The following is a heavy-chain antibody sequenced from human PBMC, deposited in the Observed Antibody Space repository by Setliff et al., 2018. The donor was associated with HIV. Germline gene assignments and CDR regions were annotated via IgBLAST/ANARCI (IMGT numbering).Heavy chain of an antibody. J-gene: IGHJ5*02. CDR3: ARSGGGWYNWFDP. CDR2: VNPEDGES. V-gene: IGHV1-69-2*01. CDR1: GYIFSEFY. Sequence: GASVKVSCKTSGYIFSEFYTHWVQQAPGKGLEWVGRVNPEDGESIYAEKFQGRVTITADTSTDTAYMELSSLRFDDTAVYYCARSGGGWYNWFDPWGQGTPVTVSS. D-gene: IGHD3-16*01.